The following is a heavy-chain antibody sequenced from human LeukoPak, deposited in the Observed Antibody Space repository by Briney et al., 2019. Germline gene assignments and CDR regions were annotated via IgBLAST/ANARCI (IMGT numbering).Heavy chain of an antibody. Sequence: SSVTLSLTCTVSGGSISSSSYYWCWLRQPPGKGLEWIGSISYSGSTYYNPSLKSPTTISADTSKSQFSLQLSSVTAADTAVYYCARQLGRYSYGLYLYYSDYWGQGTLVTVSS. J-gene: IGHJ4*02. V-gene: IGHV4-39*01. CDR2: ISYSGST. CDR1: GGSISSSSYY. CDR3: ARQLGRYSYGLYLYYSDY. D-gene: IGHD5-18*01.